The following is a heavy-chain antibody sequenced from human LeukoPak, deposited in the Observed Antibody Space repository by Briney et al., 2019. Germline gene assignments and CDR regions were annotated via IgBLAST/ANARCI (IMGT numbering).Heavy chain of an antibody. J-gene: IGHJ4*02. CDR2: IWYDGTNK. D-gene: IGHD6-13*01. CDR1: GFTFSNFG. CDR3: ANGYSSSWYSFDY. Sequence: PGGSLRLSCAASGFTFSNFGMHWVRQAPGKGPEWVAVIWYDGTNKFYADSVRGRFTISRDNSKNTLYLQMNSLTAEDTAVYYCANGYSSSWYSFDYWGQGTLVTVSS. V-gene: IGHV3-33*06.